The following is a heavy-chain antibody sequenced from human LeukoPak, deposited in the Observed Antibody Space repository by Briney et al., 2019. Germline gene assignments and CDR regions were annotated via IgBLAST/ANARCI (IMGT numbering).Heavy chain of an antibody. D-gene: IGHD4-17*01. V-gene: IGHV3-48*03. CDR3: ARLTVTTKDAFDI. Sequence: RGSLRLSCAASGFTFSSSEMNWVRQAPGKGLEWVSYIGSSDTTVHYADSVEGRFTIPRDNAKNSLYLQMNSLRAEDTAIYYCARLTVTTKDAFDIWGQGTMVIVSS. J-gene: IGHJ3*02. CDR2: IGSSDTTV. CDR1: GFTFSSSE.